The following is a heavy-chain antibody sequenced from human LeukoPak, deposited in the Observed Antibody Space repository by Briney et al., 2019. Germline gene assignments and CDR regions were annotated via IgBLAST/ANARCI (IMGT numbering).Heavy chain of an antibody. V-gene: IGHV3-30*18. CDR2: ISYDGSNK. CDR3: AKCEKVKGIYYYYYMDV. J-gene: IGHJ6*03. CDR1: GFTFSSYG. D-gene: IGHD2-21*01. Sequence: GGTLRLSCAASGFTFSSYGMHWVRQAPGKGLEWVAVISYDGSNKYYADSVKGRFTISRDNSKNTLYLQMNSLRAEDTAVYYCAKCEKVKGIYYYYYMDVWGKGTTVTVSS.